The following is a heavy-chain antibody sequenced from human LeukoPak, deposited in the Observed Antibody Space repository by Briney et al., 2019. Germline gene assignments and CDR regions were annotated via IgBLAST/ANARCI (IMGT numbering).Heavy chain of an antibody. D-gene: IGHD3-10*02. V-gene: IGHV3-21*01. CDR2: ISSSSSYI. CDR1: GFTFSSYS. Sequence: PGGSLRLSCAASGFTFSSYSMNWVRQAPGKGLEWVSSISSSSSYIFYADSVKGRFTISRDNAKNSLYLQMNSLRAEDTAVYYCAELGITMIGGVWGKGTTVTISS. J-gene: IGHJ6*04. CDR3: AELGITMIGGV.